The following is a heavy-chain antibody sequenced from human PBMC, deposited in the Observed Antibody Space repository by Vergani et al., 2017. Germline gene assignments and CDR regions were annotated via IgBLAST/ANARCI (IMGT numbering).Heavy chain of an antibody. V-gene: IGHV3-74*01. J-gene: IGHJ4*02. CDR1: GFTFSSYW. Sequence: EVQLVESGGGLVQPGGSLRLSCAASGFTFSSYWMHWVRQAPGKGLVWVSRINSDGSSTSYADSVKGRFTISRDNAKNTLYLQMNSLRAEDTAVYYCARDEAVIAVAGPFFDYWGQGTLVTVSS. CDR3: ARDEAVIAVAGPFFDY. D-gene: IGHD6-19*01. CDR2: INSDGSST.